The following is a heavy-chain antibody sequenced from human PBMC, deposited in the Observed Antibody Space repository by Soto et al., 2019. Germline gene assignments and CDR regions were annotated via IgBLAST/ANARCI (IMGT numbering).Heavy chain of an antibody. V-gene: IGHV4-30-4*01. D-gene: IGHD1-7*01. CDR3: ARSGGTNSWYGVFDF. CDR1: GDSITSSPYY. J-gene: IGHJ4*02. CDR2: IYFRGNS. Sequence: QVQLQQSGPGLVKPSQTLSVTCTVSGDSITSSPYYWSWVRQLPGRGLEWIGYIYFRGNSYYNPYIKSRVTISLDRSKNQFSLELTSVTAADTALYFCARSGGTNSWYGVFDFWGQGTLVNVSS.